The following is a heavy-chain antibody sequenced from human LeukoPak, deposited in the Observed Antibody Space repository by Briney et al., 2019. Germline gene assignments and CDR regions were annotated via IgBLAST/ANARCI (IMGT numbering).Heavy chain of an antibody. CDR3: ARDREYSSSWYDYYGMDV. D-gene: IGHD6-13*01. V-gene: IGHV4-59*01. Sequence: SETLSLTCTVSGGSISSYYWSWIRQPPGKGLEWIGYIYYSGSTKYKPSLKSRVTISVDTSKNQFSLKLSSVTAADTAVYYCARDREYSSSWYDYYGMDVWGQGTTVTVSS. CDR1: GGSISSYY. J-gene: IGHJ6*02. CDR2: IYYSGST.